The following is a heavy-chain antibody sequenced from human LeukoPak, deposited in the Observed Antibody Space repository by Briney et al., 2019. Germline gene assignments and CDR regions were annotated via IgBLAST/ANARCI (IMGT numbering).Heavy chain of an antibody. CDR1: GFTFSSYS. J-gene: IGHJ4*02. CDR2: ISSSSSYI. CDR3: ARVIAAAGLDY. V-gene: IGHV3-21*01. D-gene: IGHD6-13*01. Sequence: GGSLRLSCAASGFTFSSYSMNWVRQAPGKGLEWVSSISSSSSYIYYADSVKSRFTISRDNAKNSLYLQMNSLRAEDTAVYYCARVIAAAGLDYWGQGTLVTVSS.